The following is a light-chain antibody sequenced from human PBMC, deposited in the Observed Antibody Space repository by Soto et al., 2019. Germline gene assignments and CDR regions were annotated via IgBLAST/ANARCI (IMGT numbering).Light chain of an antibody. J-gene: IGKJ4*01. CDR2: NAS. CDR3: QQRSNWPPLT. V-gene: IGKV3-11*01. Sequence: EIVLTQSPATLSLSPGERATLSCRASQSVGTSLAWYQKKSGQAPRLLIYNASNRASGIPGRFSGSGSGTDFTLTISSLEPGDCAVYSCQQRSNWPPLTFGGGTKVDIK. CDR1: QSVGTS.